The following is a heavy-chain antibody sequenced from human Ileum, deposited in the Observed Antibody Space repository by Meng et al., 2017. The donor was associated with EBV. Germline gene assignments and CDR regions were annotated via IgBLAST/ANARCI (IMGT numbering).Heavy chain of an antibody. J-gene: IGHJ4*02. CDR1: GGSISTGNYY. CDR2: IYYRGNT. D-gene: IGHD4-17*01. CDR3: ASAYDHGDYEAFAY. Sequence: QLQLQESGPGLVKPSXTLSLTCPVSGGSISTGNYYWGWIRQSPGKGLECIGTIYYRGNTFYNPSLKSRLTISIDTSKNEFSLTLRSVTAADTAVYYCASAYDHGDYEAFAYWGLGSLVTVSS. V-gene: IGHV4-39*07.